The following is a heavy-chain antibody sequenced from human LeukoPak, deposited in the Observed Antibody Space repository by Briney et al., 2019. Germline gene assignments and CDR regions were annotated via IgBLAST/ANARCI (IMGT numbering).Heavy chain of an antibody. CDR2: ISSSGSTI. J-gene: IGHJ4*02. Sequence: GGSLRLSCAASGFTFSSYEMNWVRQAPGKGLEWVSYISSSGSTIYYADSVKGRFTISRDNAKNSLYLQMNSLRAEDTAVYYCARGGYGYNFFDYWGQGTLVTVSS. D-gene: IGHD5-24*01. V-gene: IGHV3-48*03. CDR3: ARGGYGYNFFDY. CDR1: GFTFSSYE.